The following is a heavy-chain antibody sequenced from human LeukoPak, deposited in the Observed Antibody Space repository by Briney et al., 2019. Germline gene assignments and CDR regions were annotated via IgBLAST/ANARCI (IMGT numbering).Heavy chain of an antibody. J-gene: IGHJ5*01. CDR1: GYTFTSYG. D-gene: IGHD6-6*01. CDR3: ARDHRRGTEYSSSSRWFDY. CDR2: ISAYNGNT. V-gene: IGHV1-18*01. Sequence: GASVKVSCKASGYTFTSYGISWVRQAPGQGLEWMGWISAYNGNTNYAQKLQGRVTMTTDTSTSTAYMELRSLRSDDTAVYYCARDHRRGTEYSSSSRWFDYWGQGTLVTVSS.